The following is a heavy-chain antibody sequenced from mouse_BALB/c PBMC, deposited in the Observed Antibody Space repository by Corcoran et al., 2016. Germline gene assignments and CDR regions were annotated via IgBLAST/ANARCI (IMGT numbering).Heavy chain of an antibody. CDR3: ARGPRDYYAMDY. CDR2: INTYTGEP. V-gene: IGHV9-3-1*01. Sequence: QIQLVQSGPELKKLGETVKISCKASGYTFTNYGMNWVKQAPGKGLKWMGWINTYTGEPTYADDFKGRFAFSLETSASTAYLQINNLKNEDTATYFCARGPRDYYAMDYWGQGTSVTVSS. CDR1: GYTFTNYG. J-gene: IGHJ4*01.